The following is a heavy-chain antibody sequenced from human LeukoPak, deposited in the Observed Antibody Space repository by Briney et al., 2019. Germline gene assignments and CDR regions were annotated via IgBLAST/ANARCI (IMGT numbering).Heavy chain of an antibody. CDR2: INPNSGGT. Sequence: ASVKVSCKASGYTFTGYYMHWVRQAPGQGLEWMGWINPNSGGTNYAQKFQGRVTMTRDTSISTAYMELSRLRSDDTAVYYCARVSSVEMATISGYFDYWGQGTLVIVSS. CDR3: ARVSSVEMATISGYFDY. D-gene: IGHD5-24*01. CDR1: GYTFTGYY. V-gene: IGHV1-2*02. J-gene: IGHJ4*02.